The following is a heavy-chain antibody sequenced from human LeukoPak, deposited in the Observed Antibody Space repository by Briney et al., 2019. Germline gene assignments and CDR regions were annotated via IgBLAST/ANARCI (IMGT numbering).Heavy chain of an antibody. V-gene: IGHV1-8*01. CDR1: GYTFTSYD. CDR3: ARFFGDSSGYYADY. J-gene: IGHJ4*02. CDR2: MNPNSGNT. D-gene: IGHD3-22*01. Sequence: ASVKVSCKASGYTFTSYDINWVRQATGQGLEWMGWMNPNSGNTGYAQKFQGRVTMTRNTSISTAYMELSSLRSEDTAVYYCARFFGDSSGYYADYRGQGTLVTVSS.